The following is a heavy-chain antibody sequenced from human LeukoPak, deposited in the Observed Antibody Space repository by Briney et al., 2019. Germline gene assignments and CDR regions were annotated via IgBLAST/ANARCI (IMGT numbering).Heavy chain of an antibody. CDR2: IISNGGST. D-gene: IGHD4-23*01. V-gene: IGHV3-64*01. Sequence: GGSLRLSCAASGFTFSSYAVHWVRQAPGKGLEYVSAIISNGGSTYYANSVKGRFTISRDNSKNTLYLQMGSLRAEDMAVYYCARSPGTVVTGPDYWGQATLVTVSS. CDR3: ARSPGTVVTGPDY. J-gene: IGHJ4*02. CDR1: GFTFSSYA.